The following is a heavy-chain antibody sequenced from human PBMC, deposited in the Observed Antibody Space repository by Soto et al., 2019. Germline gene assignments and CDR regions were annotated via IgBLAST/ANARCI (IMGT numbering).Heavy chain of an antibody. CDR3: ALSFYYGSGSELKPTSGGMAV. J-gene: IGHJ6*02. Sequence: QVQLVQSGAEVRKPGASVKVSCKASGYMFTGYYMHWVRQAPGQGLEWMGWINPNSGGTNYAQNFQGRVTMTRETSSSTAYMELSSMRSDDTAVYYCALSFYYGSGSELKPTSGGMAVWGQGTTVTVSS. V-gene: IGHV1-2*02. D-gene: IGHD3-10*01. CDR1: GYMFTGYY. CDR2: INPNSGGT.